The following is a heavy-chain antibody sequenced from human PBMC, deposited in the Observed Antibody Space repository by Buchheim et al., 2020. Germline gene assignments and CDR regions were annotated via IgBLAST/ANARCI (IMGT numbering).Heavy chain of an antibody. CDR3: AAHSLYYYDSSGYFNWFDP. V-gene: IGHV3-23*01. CDR2: ISGSGGST. CDR1: GFTFSSYA. J-gene: IGHJ5*02. Sequence: EVQLLESGGGLVQPGGSLRLSCAASGFTFSSYAMSWVRQAPGKGLEWVSAISGSGGSTYYADSVKGRFTISRDNSKNTLYLQMNSLRAEDTAVYYCAAHSLYYYDSSGYFNWFDPWGQGTL. D-gene: IGHD3-22*01.